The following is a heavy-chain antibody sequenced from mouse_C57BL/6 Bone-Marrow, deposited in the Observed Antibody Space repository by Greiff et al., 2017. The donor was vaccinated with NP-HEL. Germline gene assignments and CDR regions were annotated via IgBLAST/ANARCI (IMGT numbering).Heavy chain of an antibody. CDR3: VRPYYDYDEIAFAY. J-gene: IGHJ3*01. CDR1: GFSFNTYA. Sequence: EVNVVESGGGLVQPKGSLKLSCAASGFSFNTYAMNWVRQAPGKGLEWVARIRSKSNNYATYYADSVKDRFTISRDDSESMLYLQMNNLKTEDTAMYYCVRPYYDYDEIAFAYWGQGTLVTVSA. D-gene: IGHD2-4*01. CDR2: IRSKSNNYAT. V-gene: IGHV10-1*01.